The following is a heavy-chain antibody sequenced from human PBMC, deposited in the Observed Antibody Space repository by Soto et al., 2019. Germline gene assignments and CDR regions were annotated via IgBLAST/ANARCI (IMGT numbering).Heavy chain of an antibody. V-gene: IGHV4-31*03. Sequence: QVQLQESGPGLVKPSQTLSLTCTVSGGSISSGGYYWSWIRQHPGKGLEWIGYIYYSGSTYYNPSLKSRXXIXVDXSKNQFSLKLSSVTAADTAVYYCARNTMVRGVLGYWGQGTLVTVSS. D-gene: IGHD3-10*01. CDR1: GGSISSGGYY. J-gene: IGHJ4*02. CDR3: ARNTMVRGVLGY. CDR2: IYYSGST.